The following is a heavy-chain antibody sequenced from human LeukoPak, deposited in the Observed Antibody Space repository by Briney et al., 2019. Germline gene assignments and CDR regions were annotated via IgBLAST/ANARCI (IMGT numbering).Heavy chain of an antibody. J-gene: IGHJ4*02. CDR1: GGTFSSYA. CDR3: ARVWYYYGSGSLKTDY. CDR2: IIPIFGTA. V-gene: IGHV1-69*01. Sequence: ASVKVSCKASGGTFSSYAISWVRQAPGQGLEWMGGIIPIFGTANYAQKFQGRVTITADESTSTAYMELSSLRSEDTAVYYCARVWYYYGSGSLKTDYWGQGTLVTVSS. D-gene: IGHD3-10*01.